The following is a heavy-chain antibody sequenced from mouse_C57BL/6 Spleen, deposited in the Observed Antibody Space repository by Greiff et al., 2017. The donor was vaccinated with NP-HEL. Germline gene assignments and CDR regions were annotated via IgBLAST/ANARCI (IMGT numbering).Heavy chain of an antibody. CDR1: GYTFTDYN. D-gene: IGHD2-5*01. CDR3: ARFYSKRAWYFDV. J-gene: IGHJ1*03. V-gene: IGHV1-18*01. Sequence: VQLQQSGPELVKPGASVKIPCKASGYTFTDYNMDWVKQSHGKSLEWIGDINPNNGGTIYNQKFKGKATLTVDKSSSTAYMELRSLTSEDTAVYYCARFYSKRAWYFDVWGTGTTVTVSS. CDR2: INPNNGGT.